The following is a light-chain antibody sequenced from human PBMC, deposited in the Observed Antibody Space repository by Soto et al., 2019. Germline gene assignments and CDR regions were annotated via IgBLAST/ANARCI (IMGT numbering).Light chain of an antibody. CDR3: MRSKQLSPT. CDR1: QSLRDIKGVTF. J-gene: IGKJ5*01. V-gene: IGKV2D-29*02. Sequence: TLTPVSLSVAPGQPASISCKTSQSLRDIKGVTFLFLDFQQQGHSQQPMLYEVCARVCGVPDRYSGSGRGTDLDLAITLVEIDDVGISVCMRSKQLSPTFGQGTRLEIK. CDR2: EVC.